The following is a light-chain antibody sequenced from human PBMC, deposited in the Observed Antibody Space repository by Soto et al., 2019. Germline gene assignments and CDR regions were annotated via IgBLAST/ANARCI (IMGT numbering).Light chain of an antibody. CDR3: QQNGSSPLP. CDR1: QSVSSSY. CDR2: GAS. V-gene: IGKV3-20*01. J-gene: IGKJ1*01. Sequence: EIVLTQSPGTLSLSPGERATLSCRASQSVSSSYLAWYQQKPGQAPRLLIYGASSRATGLPDRFSGSGSGTDFTLTISRLAPEDFAVYYCQQNGSSPLPFGQGTKVEIK.